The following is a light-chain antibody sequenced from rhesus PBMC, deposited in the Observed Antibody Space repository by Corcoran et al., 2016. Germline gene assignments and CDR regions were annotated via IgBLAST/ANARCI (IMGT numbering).Light chain of an antibody. Sequence: DIQMSQSPSSLSASVGDRVTITCRASQGISSYLNWYQQKPGKAPKPLIYYASNLESGVPSRFSGSGSGTDFTLTISSLQPEDFAIYYCQQHNSYPRTFGQGTKVEIK. CDR3: QQHNSYPRT. CDR1: QGISSY. J-gene: IGKJ1*01. CDR2: YAS. V-gene: IGKV1-37*01.